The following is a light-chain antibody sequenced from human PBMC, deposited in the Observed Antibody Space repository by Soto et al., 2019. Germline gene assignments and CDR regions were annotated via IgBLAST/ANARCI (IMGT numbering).Light chain of an antibody. V-gene: IGKV3-20*01. CDR2: DAS. J-gene: IGKJ1*01. Sequence: EIMITQSPSTLSLSPRERATLSCRASQSVTNSLAWYQQKPGQAPRLLVYDASNRATGIPDRFSGSGSGTDFTLTISRLEPEDFAVYYCQQYGSSGTFGQGTKVDIK. CDR1: QSVTNS. CDR3: QQYGSSGT.